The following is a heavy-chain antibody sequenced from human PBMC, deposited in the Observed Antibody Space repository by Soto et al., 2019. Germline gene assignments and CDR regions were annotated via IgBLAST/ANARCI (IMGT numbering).Heavy chain of an antibody. CDR2: ISSSGSTI. J-gene: IGHJ6*02. CDR3: ARVIRGVSTIFYYYYYGMDV. V-gene: IGHV3-48*03. Sequence: PGGSLRLSCAASGFTFSSYEMNWVRQAPGKGLEWVSYISSSGSTIYYADSVKGRFTISRVNAKNSLYLQMNSLRAEDTAVYYCARVIRGVSTIFYYYYYGMDVWGQGTTVTVSS. CDR1: GFTFSSYE. D-gene: IGHD3-10*01.